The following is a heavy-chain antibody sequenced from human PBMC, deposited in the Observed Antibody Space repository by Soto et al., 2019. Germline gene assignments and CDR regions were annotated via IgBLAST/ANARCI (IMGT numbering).Heavy chain of an antibody. CDR3: ARALDFWSGYLSD. J-gene: IGHJ4*02. D-gene: IGHD3-3*01. CDR2: ISSGGTTI. CDR1: GDSIGSGFY. V-gene: IGHV3-11*04. Sequence: LTCAVSGDSIGSGFYWGWIRQSPGKGLEWVSYISSGGTTIYYADSVKGRFTISRDNAKNSLDLQMNSLRADDTAIYYCARALDFWSGYLSDWGQGTLVTVSS.